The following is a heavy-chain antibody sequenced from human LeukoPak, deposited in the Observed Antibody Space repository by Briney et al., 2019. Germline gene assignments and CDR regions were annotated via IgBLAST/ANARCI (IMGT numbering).Heavy chain of an antibody. V-gene: IGHV3-21*01. Sequence: GGSLRLSCAASGFTFSSYSMNWVRQAPGKGLEWVSSISSSSSYIYYADSVKGRFTISRDNAKNSLYLRMNSLRAEDTAVYYCARTDDYVWGSYRNLDYWGQGTLVTVSS. CDR1: GFTFSSYS. D-gene: IGHD3-16*02. CDR3: ARTDDYVWGSYRNLDY. CDR2: ISSSSSYI. J-gene: IGHJ4*02.